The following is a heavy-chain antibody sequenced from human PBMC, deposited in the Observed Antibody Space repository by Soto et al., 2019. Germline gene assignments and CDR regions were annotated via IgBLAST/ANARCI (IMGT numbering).Heavy chain of an antibody. CDR3: ARSVVGAQSQTDH. CDR2: VSSTGST. CDR1: GASITQYY. J-gene: IGHJ4*02. D-gene: IGHD1-26*01. V-gene: IGHV4-59*12. Sequence: PSETLSLTCTVSGASITQYYWNWIRQSPGKGLEWIVSVSSTGSTVYNPFLESRLSISTDTSKNQFSLKLRSVTAADTAVYYCARSVVGAQSQTDHWGQGTLVTVSS.